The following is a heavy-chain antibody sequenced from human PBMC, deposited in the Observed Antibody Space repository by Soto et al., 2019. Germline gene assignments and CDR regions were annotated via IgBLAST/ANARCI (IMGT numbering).Heavy chain of an antibody. CDR2: IYSGGST. V-gene: IGHV3-66*01. CDR3: AREAPYYNMDV. Sequence: VQLVESGGGLVQPGGSLRLSCAASGFTVSSNYMSWVRQAPGKGLEWVSVIYSGGSTYYADSVKGRFTISRDNSKNTLYLQMNSLRAEDTAVYYCAREAPYYNMDVWGKGTTVTVSS. CDR1: GFTVSSNY. J-gene: IGHJ6*03.